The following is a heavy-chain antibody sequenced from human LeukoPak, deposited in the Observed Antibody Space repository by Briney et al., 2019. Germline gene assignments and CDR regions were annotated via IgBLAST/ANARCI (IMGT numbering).Heavy chain of an antibody. CDR3: ARPGGGNYP. J-gene: IGHJ5*02. V-gene: IGHV4-39*01. Sequence: SQTPPLTCTVSGGFISSGRYYWGWIRQSTGKGLEWIGSLQYSGTTYYNPSLKSRVTISVDTSSNKFSLRLISVTAADTAVYYCARPGGGNYPWGQGPLVTVSS. CDR1: GGFISSGRYY. CDR2: LQYSGTT. D-gene: IGHD4-23*01.